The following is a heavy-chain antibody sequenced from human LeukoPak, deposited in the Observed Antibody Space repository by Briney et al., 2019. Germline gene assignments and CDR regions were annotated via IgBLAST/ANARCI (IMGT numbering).Heavy chain of an antibody. CDR1: GFTFSNYA. Sequence: PGGSLRLSCVVSGFTFSNYAMHWVRHAPGKGLVWVSRINSDGSSTSYADSVKGRLTISRDNAKNTLYLQMNSLRVEDTAVYYCARGDGYAQRDWGQGTLVTVPS. D-gene: IGHD5-12*01. V-gene: IGHV3-74*01. CDR3: ARGDGYAQRD. CDR2: INSDGSST. J-gene: IGHJ1*01.